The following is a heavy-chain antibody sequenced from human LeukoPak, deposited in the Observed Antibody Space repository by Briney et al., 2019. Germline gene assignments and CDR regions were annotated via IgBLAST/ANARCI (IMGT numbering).Heavy chain of an antibody. J-gene: IGHJ4*02. CDR1: GGTFSSYA. CDR2: IIPIFGTA. Sequence: ASVKVSCKASGGTFSSYAISWVRQAPGQGLEWMGGIIPIFGTANYAQKFQGRVTITADKSTSTAYMELSSLRSENTAVYYCARHWTTVTTYFDYWGQGTLVTVSS. D-gene: IGHD4-17*01. V-gene: IGHV1-69*06. CDR3: ARHWTTVTTYFDY.